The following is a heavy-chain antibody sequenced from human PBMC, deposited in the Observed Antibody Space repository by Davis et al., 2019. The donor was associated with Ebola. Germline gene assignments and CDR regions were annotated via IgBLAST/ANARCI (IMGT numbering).Heavy chain of an antibody. CDR3: ARDPTATVTTLFDYYYGMDL. V-gene: IGHV3-23*01. Sequence: GESLKISCAASGFTFSSYAMSWVRQAPGKGLEWVSVVSGSAGTIYYADSVKGRFTISRDNAKNSLYLEMSSLRAEDTAVYYCARDPTATVTTLFDYYYGMDLWGQGTTVTVSS. D-gene: IGHD4-17*01. CDR2: VSGSAGTI. CDR1: GFTFSSYA. J-gene: IGHJ6*02.